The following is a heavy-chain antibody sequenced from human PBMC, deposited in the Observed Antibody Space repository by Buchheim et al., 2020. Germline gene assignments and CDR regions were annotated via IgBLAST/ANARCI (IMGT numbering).Heavy chain of an antibody. D-gene: IGHD4/OR15-4a*01. CDR1: GFTFSSSG. CDR3: ARDEVRIGAGHFEY. V-gene: IGHV3-33*01. Sequence: QVQLVESGGGVVQPGRSLRLSCAASGFTFSSSGMHWVRQAPGKGLEWVAVIWYDGSNKYYADSVKGRFTISRDNSKNTLYLQMNSLRAEDTAVYSCARDEVRIGAGHFEYWGQGTL. J-gene: IGHJ4*02. CDR2: IWYDGSNK.